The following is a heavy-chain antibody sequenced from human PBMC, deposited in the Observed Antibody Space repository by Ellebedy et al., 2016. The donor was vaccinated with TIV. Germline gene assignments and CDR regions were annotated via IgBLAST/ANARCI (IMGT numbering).Heavy chain of an antibody. CDR1: GFNFNTYW. CDR3: ARSFWESFYSTYSYYVMDV. D-gene: IGHD2/OR15-2a*01. J-gene: IGHJ6*03. V-gene: IGHV5-51*01. Sequence: GESLKISXKGSGFNFNTYWIAWVRQVPGKGLEWMGIIYPADSEVRYNPSFEGHVTISADKSITTAYLQWSSLEASDTAMYYCARSFWESFYSTYSYYVMDVWGTGTEVTVSS. CDR2: IYPADSEV.